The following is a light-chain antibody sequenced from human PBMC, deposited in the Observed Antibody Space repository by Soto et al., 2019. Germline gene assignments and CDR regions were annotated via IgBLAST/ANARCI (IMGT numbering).Light chain of an antibody. V-gene: IGKV3-15*01. CDR3: QQYNNWPWT. CDR1: QSVGRRY. J-gene: IGKJ1*01. Sequence: EIVLTQSAGTLSLSPGERATLSCRASQSVGRRYLAWYQQKPGQAPRLLIYDASTRATGIPARFSGSGSGTEFTLTISSLESEYFAVYYCQQYNNWPWTFGQGTKVDIK. CDR2: DAS.